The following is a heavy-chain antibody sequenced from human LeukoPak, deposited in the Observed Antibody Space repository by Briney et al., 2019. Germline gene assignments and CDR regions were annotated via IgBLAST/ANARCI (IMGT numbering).Heavy chain of an antibody. CDR2: IISSSSYI. V-gene: IGHV3-21*01. CDR1: GFTFSSYS. D-gene: IGHD6-19*01. CDR3: ARDQNGWDFDY. Sequence: GSLRLSFAASGFTFSSYSMNWVRQAPGKGLEWVSCIISSSSYIYYTDSVKGRFTISRDNAKNSLYLQMNSLRAEDTAVYYCARDQNGWDFDYWGQGTLVTVSS. J-gene: IGHJ4*02.